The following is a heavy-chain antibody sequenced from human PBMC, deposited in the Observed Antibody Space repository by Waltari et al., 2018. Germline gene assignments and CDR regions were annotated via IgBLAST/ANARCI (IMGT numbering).Heavy chain of an antibody. V-gene: IGHV1-3*01. CDR2: INAGNGNT. Sequence: QVQLVQSGAEVKKPGASVKVSCKASGYTFTSYAMHLVRQAPGQRLEWMGWINAGNGNTKYSQKFKGRVTITRDTSASTAYMELSSLRSKDTAVHYCARGDYSNYELDYWGQGTLVTVSS. CDR3: ARGDYSNYELDY. D-gene: IGHD4-4*01. J-gene: IGHJ4*02. CDR1: GYTFTSYA.